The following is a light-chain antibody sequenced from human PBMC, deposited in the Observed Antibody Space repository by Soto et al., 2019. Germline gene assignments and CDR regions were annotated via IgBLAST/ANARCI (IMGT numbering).Light chain of an antibody. CDR2: DVS. CDR3: QQYGSSGT. CDR1: QSIGDS. Sequence: DIQMTQSPSTLSASVGDRVTITCRASQSIGDSLAWYQQKPGKAPYLLISDVSSLERGVPSRFSGSGSGTEFTLTISRLEPEDFAVYYCQQYGSSGTFGQGTKVDIK. J-gene: IGKJ1*01. V-gene: IGKV1-5*01.